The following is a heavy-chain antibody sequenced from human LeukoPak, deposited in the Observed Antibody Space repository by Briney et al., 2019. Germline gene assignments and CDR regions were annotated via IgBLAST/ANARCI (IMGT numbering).Heavy chain of an antibody. V-gene: IGHV4-39*02. D-gene: IGHD6-13*01. Sequence: SETLSLTCTVSGGSISSSSYYWGWIRQPPGKGLEWIGSIYYSGSTYYNPSLKSRVTISVDTSKNQFSLKLSSVTAADTALYYCARDSSSRLLDYYYMDVWGKGTTVTVSS. CDR3: ARDSSSRLLDYYYMDV. CDR2: IYYSGST. CDR1: GGSISSSSYY. J-gene: IGHJ6*03.